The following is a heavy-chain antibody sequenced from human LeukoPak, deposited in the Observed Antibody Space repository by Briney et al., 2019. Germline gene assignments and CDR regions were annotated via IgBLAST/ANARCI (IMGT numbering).Heavy chain of an antibody. J-gene: IGHJ3*02. CDR2: ISAYTGST. CDR3: AXXXXXXGAFDI. V-gene: IGHV1-18*01. CDR1: GYTFINYG. Sequence: ASVKVSCKASGYTFINYGLTWVRQAPGQGFQWMGWISAYTGSTNYAQKFQGRVTMPTDPSTSTAYMELRSLTSNDTAVYYCAXXXXXXGAFDIXGQGTMVIVSS.